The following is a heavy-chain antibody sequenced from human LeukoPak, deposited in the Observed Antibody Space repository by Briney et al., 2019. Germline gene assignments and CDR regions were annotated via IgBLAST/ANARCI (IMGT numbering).Heavy chain of an antibody. CDR2: INPSGGST. J-gene: IGHJ5*02. V-gene: IGHV1-46*01. CDR1: GYTFTTYY. CDR3: ARDLYSGYDNTWFDP. D-gene: IGHD5-12*01. Sequence: GASVKLSCKASGYTFTTYYMHWLRQAPGQGLESMGIINPSGGSTSYAQKFQGRVTMTRDTSTSTVYMELRSLRSEDTAVYYCARDLYSGYDNTWFDPWGQGTLVTVSS.